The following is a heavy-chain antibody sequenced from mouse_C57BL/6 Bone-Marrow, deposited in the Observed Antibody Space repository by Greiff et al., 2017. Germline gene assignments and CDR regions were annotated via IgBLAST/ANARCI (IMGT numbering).Heavy chain of an antibody. D-gene: IGHD1-1*01. J-gene: IGHJ1*03. CDR3: ARRVTTVVAKTAYWYFDV. CDR2: IYPRSGNT. CDR1: GYTFTSYG. Sequence: QVQLKESGAELARPGASVKLSCKASGYTFTSYGISWVKQRTGQGLEWIGEIYPRSGNTYYNEKFKGKATLTADTSSSTAYMELRSLTSEDSAVYFCARRVTTVVAKTAYWYFDVWGTGTTVTVSS. V-gene: IGHV1-81*01.